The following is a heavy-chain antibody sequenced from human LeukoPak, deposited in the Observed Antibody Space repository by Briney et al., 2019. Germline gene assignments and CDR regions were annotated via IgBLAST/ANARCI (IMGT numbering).Heavy chain of an antibody. CDR2: ISSSSSYI. CDR1: GFTFSSYS. J-gene: IGHJ4*02. V-gene: IGHV3-21*01. Sequence: SGGSLRLSCAASGFTFSSYSMNWVRQAPGKGLEWVSSISSSSSYIYYADSVKGRFTISRDNAKNSLYLQMNSLRAEDTAVYYCARDRWSSSPGSVNYWGQGTLVTVSS. CDR3: ARDRWSSSPGSVNY. D-gene: IGHD6-6*01.